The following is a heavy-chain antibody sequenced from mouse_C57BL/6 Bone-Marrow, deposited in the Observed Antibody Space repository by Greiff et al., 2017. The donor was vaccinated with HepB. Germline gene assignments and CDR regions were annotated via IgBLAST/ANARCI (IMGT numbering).Heavy chain of an antibody. Sequence: QVQLQQSGAELVRPGASVTLSCKASGYTFTDYEMHWVKQTPVHGLEWIGAIDPETGGTAYNQKFKGKAILTADKSSSTAYMELRSLTSEDSAVYYGTSQLYDAMDYWGQGTSVTVSS. CDR2: IDPETGGT. CDR3: TSQLYDAMDY. V-gene: IGHV1-15*01. D-gene: IGHD2-12*01. CDR1: GYTFTDYE. J-gene: IGHJ4*01.